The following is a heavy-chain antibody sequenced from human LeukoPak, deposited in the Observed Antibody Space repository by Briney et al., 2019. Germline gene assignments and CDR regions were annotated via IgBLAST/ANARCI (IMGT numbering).Heavy chain of an antibody. CDR2: INPNSGAT. J-gene: IGHJ4*02. V-gene: IGHV1-2*04. Sequence: ASVKVSCTASGYTFTGYYIHWVRQAPGQGLEWMGWINPNSGATNYAQKFQGWVTMTRDTSINTVYMELSRLRSDDTALYYCARGPNSSSWFFDYWGQGTLVTVSS. CDR1: GYTFTGYY. CDR3: ARGPNSSSWFFDY. D-gene: IGHD6-13*01.